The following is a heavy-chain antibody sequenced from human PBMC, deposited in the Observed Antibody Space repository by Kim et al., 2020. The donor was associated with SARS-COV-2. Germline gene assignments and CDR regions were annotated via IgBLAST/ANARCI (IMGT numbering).Heavy chain of an antibody. J-gene: IGHJ4*02. D-gene: IGHD6-13*01. CDR3: ARDGDSSSWAEYYFDY. V-gene: IGHV3-33*01. Sequence: GGSLRLSCAAPGFTFSSYGMHWVRQAPGKGLEWVAVIWYDGSNKYYADSVKGRFTISRDNSKNTLYLQMNSLRAEDTAVYYCARDGDSSSWAEYYFDYWGQGTLVTVSS. CDR1: GFTFSSYG. CDR2: IWYDGSNK.